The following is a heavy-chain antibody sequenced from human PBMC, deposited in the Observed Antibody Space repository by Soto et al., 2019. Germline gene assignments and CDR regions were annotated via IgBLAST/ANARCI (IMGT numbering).Heavy chain of an antibody. D-gene: IGHD2-2*01. CDR2: INSDGSST. Sequence: GRPLRLPCAASGFTFSSYWMHWVRQAPGKGLVWVSRINSDGSSTSYADSVKGRFTISRDNAKNTLYLQMNSLRAEDTAVYYCVRGNSTSPHYWGQGTLVTVSS. J-gene: IGHJ4*02. V-gene: IGHV3-74*01. CDR3: VRGNSTSPHY. CDR1: GFTFSSYW.